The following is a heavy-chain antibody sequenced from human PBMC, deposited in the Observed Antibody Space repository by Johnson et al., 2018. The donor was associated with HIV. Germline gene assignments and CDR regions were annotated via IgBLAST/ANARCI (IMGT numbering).Heavy chain of an antibody. CDR2: INWNGGST. D-gene: IGHD4-17*01. Sequence: VQLVESGGIVVQPGGSLRLSCAASGFTFDDCGMSWVRQGPGKGLEWVSGINWNGGSTGYADSVKGRFTKSRDNAKNSLYLQMNSLRAEDTAVYYCARGEDGVDAFDIWGQGTMVTVSS. J-gene: IGHJ3*02. CDR1: GFTFDDCG. CDR3: ARGEDGVDAFDI. V-gene: IGHV3-20*04.